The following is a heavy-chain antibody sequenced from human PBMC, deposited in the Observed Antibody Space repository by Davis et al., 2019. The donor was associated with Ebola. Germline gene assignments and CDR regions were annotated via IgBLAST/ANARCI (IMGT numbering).Heavy chain of an antibody. J-gene: IGHJ3*01. CDR1: TASMSDYH. Sequence: SGTLSLTCTVSTASMSDYHWSWMRQSPGKALEYIGETFYTGETNYNPSLESRAIISADTSQNRFYLRLTSVTAADTAMYYCASLSPYCTRANCYDAFDFWGQGTMLTVSS. D-gene: IGHD2-8*02. CDR3: ASLSPYCTRANCYDAFDF. CDR2: TFYTGET. V-gene: IGHV4-59*08.